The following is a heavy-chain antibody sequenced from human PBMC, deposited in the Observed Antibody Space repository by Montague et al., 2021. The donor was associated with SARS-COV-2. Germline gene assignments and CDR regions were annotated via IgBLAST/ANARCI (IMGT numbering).Heavy chain of an antibody. CDR1: GGSISSSSYY. J-gene: IGHJ6*02. D-gene: IGHD6-13*01. CDR3: ARVGRQQLVRLSGMDV. V-gene: IGHV4-39*07. CDR2: IYYSGST. Sequence: SETLSLTCTVSGGSISSSSYYWGWSRQPPGKGLEWSGSIYYSGSTYYNPSLKSRVTISVDTSKNQFSLKLSSVTAADTAVYYCARVGRQQLVRLSGMDVWGQGTTVTVSS.